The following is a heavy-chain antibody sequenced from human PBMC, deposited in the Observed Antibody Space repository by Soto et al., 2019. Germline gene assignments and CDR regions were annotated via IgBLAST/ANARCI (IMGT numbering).Heavy chain of an antibody. CDR3: ARGAYCGGDCSKKFDY. Sequence: SETLSLTCAVSGGSISSSNWWSWVRQPPGKGLEWIGEIYHSGSTNYNPSLKSRVTISVDKSKNQFSLKLSSVTAADTAVYYCARGAYCGGDCSKKFDYWGQGTLVTVSS. CDR1: GGSISSSNW. V-gene: IGHV4-4*02. CDR2: IYHSGST. J-gene: IGHJ4*02. D-gene: IGHD2-21*02.